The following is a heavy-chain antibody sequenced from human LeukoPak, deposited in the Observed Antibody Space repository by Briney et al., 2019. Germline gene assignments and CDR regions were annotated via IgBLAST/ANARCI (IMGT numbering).Heavy chain of an antibody. V-gene: IGHV4-61*08. J-gene: IGHJ6*02. CDR3: ARVDGGLYYYGMDV. CDR2: IYYSGST. D-gene: IGHD4-23*01. CDR1: GDSISSGAY. Sequence: NTSETLPLTCSVSGDSISSGAYWGWIRQPPGKGLEWIGYIYYSGSTNYNPSLKSRVTISVDTSKNQFSLKLSSVTAADTAVYYCARVDGGLYYYGMDVWGQGTTVTVSS.